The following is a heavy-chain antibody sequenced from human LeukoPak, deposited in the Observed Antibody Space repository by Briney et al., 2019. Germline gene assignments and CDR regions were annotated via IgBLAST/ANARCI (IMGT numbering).Heavy chain of an antibody. CDR3: AREDGYYFDY. D-gene: IGHD5-24*01. J-gene: IGHJ4*02. CDR1: GFTFSSYA. Sequence: GGSLRLSCAASGFTFSSYAMHWVRQAPGKGLEWVAVISYDGSNKYYADSVKGRFTISRDNSKNTLYLQTNSLRAEDTAVYYCAREDGYYFDYWGQGTLVTVSS. CDR2: ISYDGSNK. V-gene: IGHV3-30-3*01.